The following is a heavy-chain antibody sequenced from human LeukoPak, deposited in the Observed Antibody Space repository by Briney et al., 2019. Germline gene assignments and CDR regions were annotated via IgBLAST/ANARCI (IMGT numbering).Heavy chain of an antibody. CDR3: ARRDYEDY. Sequence: GGSLRLSCAASGFTFSSNYMSWVRQAPGKGLEGVSVIYSGGTTYYADSVKGRFTISRDNSKNKLYLQLNSLRAEDTAGYYCARRDYEDYWGQGTLVTVSS. CDR2: IYSGGTT. V-gene: IGHV3-66*02. J-gene: IGHJ4*02. D-gene: IGHD4-17*01. CDR1: GFTFSSNY.